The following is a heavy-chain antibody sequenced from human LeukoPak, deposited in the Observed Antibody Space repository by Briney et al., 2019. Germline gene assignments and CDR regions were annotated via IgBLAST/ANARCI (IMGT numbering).Heavy chain of an antibody. J-gene: IGHJ4*02. CDR2: IYYSGST. CDR3: ARGLLYSSGWYPYY. CDR1: GGSISSGDYY. V-gene: IGHV4-30-4*08. D-gene: IGHD6-19*01. Sequence: SETLSLTCTVSGGSISSGDYYWSWIRQPPGKGLEWIGYIYYSGSTYYNPSLKSRVTISVDTSKNQFSLKLSSVTAADTAVYYCARGLLYSSGWYPYYWGQGTLVTVSS.